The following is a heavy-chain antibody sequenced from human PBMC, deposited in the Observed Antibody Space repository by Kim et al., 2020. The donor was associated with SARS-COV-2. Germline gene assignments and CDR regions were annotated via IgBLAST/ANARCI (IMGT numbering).Heavy chain of an antibody. CDR1: GGSISSYY. D-gene: IGHD2-15*01. CDR2: IYYSGST. CDR3: ARDSGGSWPNYYYGMDV. V-gene: IGHV4-59*01. Sequence: SETLSLTCTVSGGSISSYYWSWIRQPPGKGLEWIGYIYYSGSTNYNPSLKSRVTISVDTSKNQFSLKLSSVTAADTAVYYCARDSGGSWPNYYYGMDVWGQGTTVTVSS. J-gene: IGHJ6*02.